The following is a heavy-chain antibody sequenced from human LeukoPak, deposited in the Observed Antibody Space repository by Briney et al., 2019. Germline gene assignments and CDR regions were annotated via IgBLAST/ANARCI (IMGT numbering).Heavy chain of an antibody. D-gene: IGHD6-13*01. CDR1: GYSFTSYW. Sequence: GESLKISCKGSGYSFTSYWIGWVRQMPGKGLEWMGIIYPGDSDTRYGPSFQGQVTISADKSISTAYLQWSSLKASDTAMYYCARHDGYSSSWYYFDYWGQGTLVTVSS. J-gene: IGHJ4*02. CDR3: ARHDGYSSSWYYFDY. V-gene: IGHV5-51*01. CDR2: IYPGDSDT.